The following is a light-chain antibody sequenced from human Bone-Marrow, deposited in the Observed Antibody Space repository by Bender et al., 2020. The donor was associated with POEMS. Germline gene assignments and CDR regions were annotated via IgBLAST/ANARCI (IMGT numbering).Light chain of an antibody. CDR3: WSYAGSTTYV. CDR1: SNDVGTYNV. J-gene: IGLJ6*01. CDR2: DVS. V-gene: IGLV2-23*02. Sequence: QSALTQPASVSGSPGQSITIFCTGTSNDVGTYNVVSWFQQHPGKAPKLIIYDVSERPSGVSSRFSGSQSGNTACLTISGLLTEDEADYFCWSYAGSTTYVFGTGTKVIVL.